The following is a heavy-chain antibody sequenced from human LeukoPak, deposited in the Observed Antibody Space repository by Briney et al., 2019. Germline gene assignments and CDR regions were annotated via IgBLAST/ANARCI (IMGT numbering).Heavy chain of an antibody. Sequence: GGSLRLSCAASGFTFSSYGMHWVRQAPGKGLEWVAFIRYDGSNKYYADSVKGRFTISRDNSKNTLYLQMNSLRAEDTAVYYCVKAGLGAVAVMNYFDYWGQGTLVTVSS. CDR1: GFTFSSYG. J-gene: IGHJ4*02. V-gene: IGHV3-30*02. D-gene: IGHD6-19*01. CDR3: VKAGLGAVAVMNYFDY. CDR2: IRYDGSNK.